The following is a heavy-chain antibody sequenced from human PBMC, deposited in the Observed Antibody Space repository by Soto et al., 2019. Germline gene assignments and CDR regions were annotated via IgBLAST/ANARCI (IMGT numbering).Heavy chain of an antibody. J-gene: IGHJ4*02. CDR2: IYYSGST. CDR3: ARDSTLVTAATGFDY. CDR1: GGNIRSGGCY. D-gene: IGHD2-21*02. Sequence: TSETLSLTCTVSGGNIRSGGCYWSWIRKHPGKGLEWIGYIYYSGSTYYNPSLKSRVTISVDTSKNQFSLKLSSVTAADTAVYYCARDSTLVTAATGFDYWGQGTLVTVSS. V-gene: IGHV4-31*03.